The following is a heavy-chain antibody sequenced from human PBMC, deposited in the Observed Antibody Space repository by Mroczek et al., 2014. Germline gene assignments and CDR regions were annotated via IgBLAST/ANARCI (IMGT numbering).Heavy chain of an antibody. Sequence: QVQLQQWGAGLLKPSETLSLTCAVYGGSFSGYYWSWIRQPPGKGLEWIGEINHSGSTNYNPSLKSRVTISVDTSKNQFSLKLSSVTAADTAVYYCARGIVWYSSGWDTTTFDYWGQGTLVTVSS. D-gene: IGHD6-19*01. J-gene: IGHJ4*02. CDR2: INHSGST. CDR3: ARGIVWYSSGWDTTTFDY. CDR1: GGSFSGYY. V-gene: IGHV4-34*01.